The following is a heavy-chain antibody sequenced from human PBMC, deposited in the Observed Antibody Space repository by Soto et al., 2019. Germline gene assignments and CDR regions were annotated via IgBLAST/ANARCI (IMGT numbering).Heavy chain of an antibody. Sequence: SQTLSLTCTVSGGSISSSSYYWGWIRQPPGKGLEWIGSIYYSGSTYYNPSLKSRVTISVDTSKNQFSLKLSSVTAADTAVYYCAGLYSSGWYVDYWGQGTLVTVSS. J-gene: IGHJ4*02. CDR1: GGSISSSSYY. D-gene: IGHD6-19*01. CDR3: AGLYSSGWYVDY. CDR2: IYYSGST. V-gene: IGHV4-39*01.